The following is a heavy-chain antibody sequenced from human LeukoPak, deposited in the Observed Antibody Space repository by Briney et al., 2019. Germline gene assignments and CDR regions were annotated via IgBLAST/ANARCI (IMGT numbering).Heavy chain of an antibody. V-gene: IGHV3-23*01. CDR2: ISGSGGST. CDR1: GFTFSSYT. D-gene: IGHD2-21*02. Sequence: GGSLRLSCAASGFTFSSYTMSWVRQAPGKGLEWVSAISGSGGSTYYADSVKGRFTISRDNSKNTLYLQMNSLRAEDTAVYYCAKDLLDCGGDCLFDPWGQGTLVTVSS. CDR3: AKDLLDCGGDCLFDP. J-gene: IGHJ5*02.